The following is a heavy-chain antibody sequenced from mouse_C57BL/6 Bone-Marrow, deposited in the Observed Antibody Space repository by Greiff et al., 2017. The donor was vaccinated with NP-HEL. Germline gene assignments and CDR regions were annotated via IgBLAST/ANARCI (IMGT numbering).Heavy chain of an antibody. CDR2: INPSSGYN. D-gene: IGHD1-1*02. Sequence: VQLQQSGAELAKPGDSVKLTCKASGYTFTSYWMHWVKQRPGRGLEWIGYINPSSGYNKYNQTFKDKATLTAYKSSSTAYKLLSSLTYEDYAVYYCDYGYFDYCGQGTTLTVSA. CDR1: GYTFTSYW. J-gene: IGHJ2*01. CDR3: DYGYFDY. V-gene: IGHV1-7*01.